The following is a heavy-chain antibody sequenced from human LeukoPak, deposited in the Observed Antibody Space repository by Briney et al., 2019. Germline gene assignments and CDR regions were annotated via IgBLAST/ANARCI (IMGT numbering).Heavy chain of an antibody. CDR1: GFTFSSYG. V-gene: IGHV3-30*18. Sequence: PGGSLRLSCAASGFTFSSYGMHWVRQAPGKGLEWVAVISYDGSNKYYADSVKGRFTTSRDNSKNTLYLQMNSLRAEDTAVYYCAKDFSSSPLYYFDYWGQGTLVTVSS. J-gene: IGHJ4*02. D-gene: IGHD6-6*01. CDR2: ISYDGSNK. CDR3: AKDFSSSPLYYFDY.